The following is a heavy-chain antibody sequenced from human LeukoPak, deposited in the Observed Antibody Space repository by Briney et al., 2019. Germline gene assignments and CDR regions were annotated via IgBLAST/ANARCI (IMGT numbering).Heavy chain of an antibody. CDR3: ARAFYDSSGYIY. CDR2: INHSGST. J-gene: IGHJ4*02. CDR1: GGSFSGYY. V-gene: IGHV4-34*01. Sequence: SETLSLTCAVYGGSFSGYYWSWIRQPPGKGLEWIREINHSGSTNYNPSLKSRVTISVDKSKNQFSLKLSSVTAADTAVYYCARAFYDSSGYIYWGQGTLVTVSS. D-gene: IGHD3-22*01.